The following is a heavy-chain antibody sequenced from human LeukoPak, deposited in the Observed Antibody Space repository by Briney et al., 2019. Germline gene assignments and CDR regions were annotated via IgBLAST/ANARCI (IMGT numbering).Heavy chain of an antibody. V-gene: IGHV3-30*04. CDR2: ISYDGSNK. D-gene: IGHD3-22*01. Sequence: PCKASGGTFSSYAMHWVRQAPGKGLEWVAVISYDGSNKYYADSVKGRFTISRDNSKNTLYLQMNSLRAEDTAVYYCARDLGDSSGYFAFDYWGQGTLVTVSS. J-gene: IGHJ4*02. CDR1: GGTFSSYA. CDR3: ARDLGDSSGYFAFDY.